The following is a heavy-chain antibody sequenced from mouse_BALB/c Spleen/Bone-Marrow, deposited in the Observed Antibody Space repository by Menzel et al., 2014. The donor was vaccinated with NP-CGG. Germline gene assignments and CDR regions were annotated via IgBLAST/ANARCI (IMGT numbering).Heavy chain of an antibody. D-gene: IGHD2-1*01. CDR1: GFDFRRYW. J-gene: IGHJ3*01. Sequence: EEMLVEPGGGLGQPGGSLKLSCAASGFDFRRYWMSWVRQAPGKGLEWIGEINPDSSTINYTPSLKDKFVISRDNAKNTLYLQMSKVRSEDTALYYCAGLGNYGWFAYWGQGTLVTVSA. CDR2: INPDSSTI. V-gene: IGHV4-1*02. CDR3: AGLGNYGWFAY.